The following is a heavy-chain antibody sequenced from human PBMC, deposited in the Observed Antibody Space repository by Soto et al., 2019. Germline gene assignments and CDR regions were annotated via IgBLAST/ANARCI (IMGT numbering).Heavy chain of an antibody. V-gene: IGHV3-30*03. CDR1: GFTSSNYV. J-gene: IGHJ6*02. CDR2: ISYDGSNK. CDR3: ARGDPYYGMGV. Sequence: QVQLVESGGGVVQPGRSLRLSCEASGFTSSNYVMHWVRQAPGKGQDWVAAISYDGSNKHYADSVKGRFTIPRDNSKNTLYLEMNSLRGEDRAVYSCARGDPYYGMGVWGQGTTVTVSS.